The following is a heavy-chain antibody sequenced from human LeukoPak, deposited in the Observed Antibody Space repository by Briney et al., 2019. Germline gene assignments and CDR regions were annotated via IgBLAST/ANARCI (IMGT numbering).Heavy chain of an antibody. CDR2: INHSGST. J-gene: IGHJ4*02. Sequence: SETLSLTCAVYGGSFSGYYWSWIRQPPGKGLEWIGEINHSGSTNYNPSLKSRVTISVDTSKNQFSLKLSSVTAADTAVYYCARLLVDTAAFDYWGQGTLVTVSS. CDR3: ARLLVDTAAFDY. D-gene: IGHD5-18*01. CDR1: GGSFSGYY. V-gene: IGHV4-34*01.